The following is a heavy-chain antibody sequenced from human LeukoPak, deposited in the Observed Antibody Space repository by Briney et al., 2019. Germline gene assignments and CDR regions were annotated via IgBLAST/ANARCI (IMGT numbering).Heavy chain of an antibody. CDR1: GFTFSRYA. Sequence: GGSLRLSCAASGFTFSRYAMSWVRQTPGKGLEWVSVISGSGDNTDYADSVKGRFIIPRDNSENMLYLQMNSLKAADTAIYYCAKEYPYDIWTGYPNHNWFDPWGQGTLVTVSS. CDR3: AKEYPYDIWTGYPNHNWFDP. CDR2: ISGSGDNT. J-gene: IGHJ5*02. V-gene: IGHV3-23*01. D-gene: IGHD3-9*01.